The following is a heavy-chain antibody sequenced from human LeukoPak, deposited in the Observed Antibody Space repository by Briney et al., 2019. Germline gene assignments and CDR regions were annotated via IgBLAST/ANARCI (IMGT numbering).Heavy chain of an antibody. J-gene: IGHJ4*02. V-gene: IGHV4-34*01. CDR2: INHSGST. Sequence: SETLSLTCAVYGGSFSGYHWSWIRQPPGKGLEWIGEINHSGSTNYNPSLKSRVTISVDTSKNQFSLKLSSVTAADTAVYYCARGRRYYYDSSGYGFDCWGQGTLVTVSS. D-gene: IGHD3-22*01. CDR1: GGSFSGYH. CDR3: ARGRRYYYDSSGYGFDC.